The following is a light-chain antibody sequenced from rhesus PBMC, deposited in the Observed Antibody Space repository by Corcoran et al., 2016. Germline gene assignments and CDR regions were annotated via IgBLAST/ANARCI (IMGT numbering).Light chain of an antibody. V-gene: IGLV2-32*02. Sequence: QAALTQPRSVSGSPGQSVTISFTGSSSDIGGFNYVSWSQQHPGTAPKLMIYEVSKRPSGVSDRFSGSKSGNTASLTISGLQAEDEAGYYCTSYAGSNTYIFGSGTRLTVL. CDR1: SSDIGGFNY. CDR3: TSYAGSNTYI. J-gene: IGLJ1*01. CDR2: EVS.